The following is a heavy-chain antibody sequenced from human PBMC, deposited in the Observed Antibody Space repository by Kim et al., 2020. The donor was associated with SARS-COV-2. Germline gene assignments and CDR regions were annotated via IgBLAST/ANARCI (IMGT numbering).Heavy chain of an antibody. J-gene: IGHJ6*01. CDR2: ISYDGSNK. D-gene: IGHD1-26*01. CDR3: AINSGSYSLPAYYYGM. V-gene: IGHV3-30*03. Sequence: GGSLRLSCAASGFTFSSYGMHWVRQAPGKGLEWVAVISYDGSNKYYADSVKGRFTISRDNSKNTPYLQMNSLRAEDTALYYCAINSGSYSLPAYYYGM. CDR1: GFTFSSYG.